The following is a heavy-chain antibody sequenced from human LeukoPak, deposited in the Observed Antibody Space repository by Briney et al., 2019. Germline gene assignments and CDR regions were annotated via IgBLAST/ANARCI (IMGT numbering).Heavy chain of an antibody. J-gene: IGHJ4*02. CDR1: GFTFSSYA. V-gene: IGHV3-23*01. CDR3: ASYLGYCSGGSCYSGDWFYFDY. Sequence: GGSLRLSCAASGFTFSSYAMSWVRQAPGKGLEWVSAISGSGGSTYYADSVKGRFTISRDNSKNTLYLQMNSLRAEDTAVHYCASYLGYCSGGSCYSGDWFYFDYWGQGTLVTVSS. D-gene: IGHD2-15*01. CDR2: ISGSGGST.